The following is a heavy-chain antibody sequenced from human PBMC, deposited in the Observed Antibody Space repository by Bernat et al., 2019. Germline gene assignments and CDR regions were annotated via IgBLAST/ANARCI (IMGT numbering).Heavy chain of an antibody. CDR2: IYYSGST. CDR3: ARVGPYSSSWSYYFDY. J-gene: IGHJ4*01. Sequence: QVQLQESGPGLVKPSETLSLTCTVSGGSISSYYWSWIRQPPGKGLEWIGYIYYSGSTNYNPSLKSRVTISVDTSKNQFSLKLSSVTAADTAVYYCARVGPYSSSWSYYFDYWGHGTLVTVSS. CDR1: GGSISSYY. D-gene: IGHD6-13*01. V-gene: IGHV4-59*01.